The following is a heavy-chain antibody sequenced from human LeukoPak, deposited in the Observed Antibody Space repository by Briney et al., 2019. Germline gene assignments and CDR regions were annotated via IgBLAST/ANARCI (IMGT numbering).Heavy chain of an antibody. J-gene: IGHJ4*02. D-gene: IGHD2-8*01. V-gene: IGHV1-46*01. CDR1: GYAFTTYL. CDR3: ARIHKYCNDGVCSDY. CDR2: INPSDGTT. Sequence: ASVKVSCKASGYAFTTYLIQWVRQAPGQGLEWMGIINPSDGTTSYAQKFQGRVTMTRDTSTSTVYMELRSLRSEDTAVFYCARIHKYCNDGVCSDYWGQGTLVTVSS.